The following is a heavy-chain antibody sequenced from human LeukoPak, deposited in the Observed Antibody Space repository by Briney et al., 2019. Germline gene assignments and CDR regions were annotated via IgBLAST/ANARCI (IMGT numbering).Heavy chain of an antibody. D-gene: IGHD3-10*01. V-gene: IGHV3-7*05. CDR2: IKEDGSEK. Sequence: PGGSLRLSCAASGFTFNNFWIAWVRQAPGKGLEWVANIKEDGSEKNCVDSVKGRFAISRDNAMNSLSLQVNSLRVEDTAVYYCARVSGSGSFYRVFDYWGQGSPVTVSS. CDR1: GFTFNNFW. J-gene: IGHJ4*02. CDR3: ARVSGSGSFYRVFDY.